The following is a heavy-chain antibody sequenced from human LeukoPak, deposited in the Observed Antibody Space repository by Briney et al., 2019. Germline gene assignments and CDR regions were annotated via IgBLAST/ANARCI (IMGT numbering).Heavy chain of an antibody. Sequence: SETLSLTCTVSGGSVSRDNYSWSWIRQPPGKGLEWIGYISYSGSTNYNPSLKSRVTISVDTSKNQFSLKLRSVTAADTAVYYCAGLVGRYSSGLYYYYFDYWGQGTLVTVSS. CDR3: AGLVGRYSSGLYYYYFDY. CDR2: ISYSGST. J-gene: IGHJ4*02. D-gene: IGHD3-22*01. V-gene: IGHV4-61*01. CDR1: GGSVSRDNYS.